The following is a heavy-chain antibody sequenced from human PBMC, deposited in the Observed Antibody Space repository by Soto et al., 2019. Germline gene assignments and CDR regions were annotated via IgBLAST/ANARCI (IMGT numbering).Heavy chain of an antibody. CDR2: IVPMSGGP. J-gene: IGHJ6*02. CDR3: ARVGIRLMPADLGGGYHFEGLDV. V-gene: IGHV1-69*01. CDR1: GGTFINYS. D-gene: IGHD2-2*01. Sequence: QVQLVQSAAEVKKPGSSVKISCKASGGTFINYSFSWMRQAPGQGLEWMGGIVPMSGGPNSAEKFHDRLTITADQSTGSFTMQLSRLTSDDTAVYYCARVGIRLMPADLGGGYHFEGLDVWGQGTNVTVS.